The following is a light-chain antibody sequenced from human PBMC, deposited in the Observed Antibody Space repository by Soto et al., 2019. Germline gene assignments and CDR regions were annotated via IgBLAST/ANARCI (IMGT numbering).Light chain of an antibody. Sequence: EIVMTQSPATLSVYPVSRASLSCRASQSVDSNLAWYQQKPGQAPRLLIFGASTRATGIPARFSGSGSGTDFTLTISSLQSEDFGVYFCQQYDNWPLTFGGGTKVDIK. CDR2: GAS. CDR1: QSVDSN. V-gene: IGKV3D-15*01. CDR3: QQYDNWPLT. J-gene: IGKJ4*01.